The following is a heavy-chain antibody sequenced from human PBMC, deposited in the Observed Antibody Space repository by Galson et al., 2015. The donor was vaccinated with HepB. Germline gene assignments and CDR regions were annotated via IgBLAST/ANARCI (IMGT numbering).Heavy chain of an antibody. CDR2: IIPIFGTA. D-gene: IGHD2-2*01. Sequence: SVKVSCKASGGTFSSYAISWVRQAPGQGLEWMGGIIPIFGTANYAQKFQGRVTITADESTSTAYMELSSLRSEDTAVYYCARSRGEDCSSTSCLPLFDYWGRGTLVTVSS. J-gene: IGHJ4*02. CDR1: GGTFSSYA. CDR3: ARSRGEDCSSTSCLPLFDY. V-gene: IGHV1-69*13.